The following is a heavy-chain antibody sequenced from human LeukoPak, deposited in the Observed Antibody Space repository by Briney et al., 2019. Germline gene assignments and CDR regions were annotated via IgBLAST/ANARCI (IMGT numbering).Heavy chain of an antibody. Sequence: AETLSLTCAVYGGSFSGYYWSWIRQPPGKGLEWIGEINHSGSTNYNPSLKSRVTISVDTSKNQFSLKLSSVTAADTAVYYCARASWFDPWGQGTLVTVSS. V-gene: IGHV4-34*01. CDR2: INHSGST. J-gene: IGHJ5*02. CDR3: ARASWFDP. CDR1: GGSFSGYY.